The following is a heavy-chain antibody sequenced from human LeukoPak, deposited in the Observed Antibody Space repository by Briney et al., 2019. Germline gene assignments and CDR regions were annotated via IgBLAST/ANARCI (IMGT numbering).Heavy chain of an antibody. J-gene: IGHJ5*02. D-gene: IGHD3-3*01. CDR3: AGTYTSGSLGP. Sequence: SQTLSLTCAISGDSVSSNSATWHCLRHSPSRGLEWLGRTYYRSKWYNDYALSVKSRTTINTDTSKNRFSLQLNSVTPEDTAVYYCAGTYTSGSLGPWGQGTLVTVSS. CDR1: GDSVSSNSAT. V-gene: IGHV6-1*01. CDR2: TYYRSKWYN.